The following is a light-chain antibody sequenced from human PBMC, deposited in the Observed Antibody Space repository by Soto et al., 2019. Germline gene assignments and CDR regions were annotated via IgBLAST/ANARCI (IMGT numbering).Light chain of an antibody. CDR1: SGHSSYA. Sequence: QPVLTQSPSASASLGASVKLTCTLSSGHSSYAIAWHQQQPEKGPRYLMKLNSDGSHSKGDGIPDRFSGSSSGAERYLIIAGLQSEDEADYYCQTGGTGIHVFGTGTKLTVL. CDR2: LNSDGSH. J-gene: IGLJ1*01. V-gene: IGLV4-69*01. CDR3: QTGGTGIHV.